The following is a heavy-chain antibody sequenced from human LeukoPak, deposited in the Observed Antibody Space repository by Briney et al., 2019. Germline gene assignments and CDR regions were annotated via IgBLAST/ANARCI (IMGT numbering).Heavy chain of an antibody. D-gene: IGHD3-3*01. V-gene: IGHV3-48*01. CDR3: ARDLYDFWSGYYFDY. Sequence: GGSLRLSCAASGFTFSSYSMNWVRQAPGKGLEWVSYIRSSSSTIYYADSVKGRFTISRDNAKNSLYLQMNSLRAEDTAVYYCARDLYDFWSGYYFDYWGQGTLVTVSS. CDR1: GFTFSSYS. CDR2: IRSSSSTI. J-gene: IGHJ4*02.